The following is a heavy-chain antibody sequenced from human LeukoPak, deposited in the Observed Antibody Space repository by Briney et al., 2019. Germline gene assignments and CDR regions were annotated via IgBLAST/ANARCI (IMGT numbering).Heavy chain of an antibody. CDR3: AKDYYGDSSNWFDP. V-gene: IGHV3-30*18. J-gene: IGHJ5*02. D-gene: IGHD4-17*01. CDR2: ISYDGSNK. Sequence: GSLRLSCAASGFTFSSYSMNWVRQAPGKGLEWVAVISYDGSNKYYADSVKGRFTISRDNSKNTLYLQMNSLRAEDTAVYYCAKDYYGDSSNWFDPWGQGTLVTVSS. CDR1: GFTFSSYS.